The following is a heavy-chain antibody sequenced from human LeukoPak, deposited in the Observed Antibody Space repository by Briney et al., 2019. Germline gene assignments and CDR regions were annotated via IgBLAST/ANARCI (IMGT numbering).Heavy chain of an antibody. D-gene: IGHD6-13*01. CDR1: GFTFSSYE. J-gene: IGHJ4*02. Sequence: GGSLRLSRAASGFTFSSYEMNWVRQAPGKGLEWVSYISSSGSTIYYADSVKGRFTISRDNAKNSLYLQMNSLRAEDTAVYYCARPQDSSSWYSANFDYWGQGTLVTVSS. V-gene: IGHV3-48*03. CDR2: ISSSGSTI. CDR3: ARPQDSSSWYSANFDY.